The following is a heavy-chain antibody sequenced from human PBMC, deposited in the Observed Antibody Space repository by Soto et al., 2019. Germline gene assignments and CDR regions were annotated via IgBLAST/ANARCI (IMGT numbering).Heavy chain of an antibody. V-gene: IGHV4-34*01. J-gene: IGHJ2*01. CDR3: ARGRGDGYNQNWYFDL. Sequence: QVHLQQWGAGLLKPSETLSLTCAVYGGSFSGYYWSWIRQPPGKGLEWIGEINNGGSSNYNPSLKRGDSMPVGTSNNQFSLKLTSVTAADTAVYYCARGRGDGYNQNWYFDLWGRGTLVTVSS. CDR1: GGSFSGYY. CDR2: INNGGSS. D-gene: IGHD3-10*01.